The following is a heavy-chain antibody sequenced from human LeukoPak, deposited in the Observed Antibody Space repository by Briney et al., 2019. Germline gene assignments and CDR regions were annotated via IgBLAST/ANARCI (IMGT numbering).Heavy chain of an antibody. J-gene: IGHJ4*02. D-gene: IGHD6-6*01. V-gene: IGHV1-2*06. CDR1: GYTFTGSY. Sequence: ASVKVSCKASGYTFTGSYMDWVRQAPGQGLEWMGRINPNSGGTNYAQKFQGRVTMTRDTSITPAYMELSRLRSDDTAVYYCASGYSSSSGFDYWGQGTLVTVSS. CDR2: INPNSGGT. CDR3: ASGYSSSSGFDY.